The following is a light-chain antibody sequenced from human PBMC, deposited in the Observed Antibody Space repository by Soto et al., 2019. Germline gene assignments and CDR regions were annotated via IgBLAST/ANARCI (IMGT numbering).Light chain of an antibody. V-gene: IGKV3-11*01. Sequence: EIVLTQFPATLSLSPGERATLSCRASQSVNNYLAWYQQKPGQPPRLLIYDASDRATGIPARFSGSGSGTDFNLTISSLEPEDFAIYYCQHRYGFTFGPGTKVDIK. CDR2: DAS. CDR1: QSVNNY. CDR3: QHRYGFT. J-gene: IGKJ3*01.